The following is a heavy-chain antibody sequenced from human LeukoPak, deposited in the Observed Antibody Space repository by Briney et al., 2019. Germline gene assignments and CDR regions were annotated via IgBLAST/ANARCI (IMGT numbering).Heavy chain of an antibody. Sequence: SETLSLTCTVSGGSISSGHYYWNWIRQHPGKGLEWIGYIFYTGSTYYNPSLKSRVTMSLDTSKNQFSLKLSSVTAADTAIYYCARENPSGYYNRPIDYWGQGTLVTVSS. CDR2: IFYTGST. CDR3: ARENPSGYYNRPIDY. J-gene: IGHJ4*02. D-gene: IGHD3-22*01. V-gene: IGHV4-31*03. CDR1: GGSISSGHYY.